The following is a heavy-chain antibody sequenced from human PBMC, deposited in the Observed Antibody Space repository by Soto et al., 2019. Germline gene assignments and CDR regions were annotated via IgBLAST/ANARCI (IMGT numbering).Heavy chain of an antibody. J-gene: IGHJ6*02. D-gene: IGHD3-10*01. CDR3: ARDLQITMVRGASPRGPYYYGMDV. Sequence: PSETLSLTCTVSGDSLSNSYYYWGWIRQPPGKGLEWIGIIYYTGSTYYNPSLKSRVTISEDTSKNQFSLKLSSVTAADTAVYYCARDLQITMVRGASPRGPYYYGMDVWGQGTTVTVSS. CDR2: IYYTGST. CDR1: GDSLSNSYYY. V-gene: IGHV4-39*07.